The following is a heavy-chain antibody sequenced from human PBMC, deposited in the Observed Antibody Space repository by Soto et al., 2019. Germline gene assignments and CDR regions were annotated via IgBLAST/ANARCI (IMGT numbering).Heavy chain of an antibody. CDR3: ARVFSLTYYYDSSGLEDAFDV. CDR1: GYTFTSYG. Sequence: GASVKVSCKASGYTFTSYGISWVRQAPGQGLEWMGWISAYNGNTNYAQKLQGRVTMTTDTSTSTAYMELRSLRSDDTAVYYCARVFSLTYYYDSSGLEDAFDVWGQGTMVTVSS. D-gene: IGHD3-22*01. CDR2: ISAYNGNT. J-gene: IGHJ3*01. V-gene: IGHV1-18*01.